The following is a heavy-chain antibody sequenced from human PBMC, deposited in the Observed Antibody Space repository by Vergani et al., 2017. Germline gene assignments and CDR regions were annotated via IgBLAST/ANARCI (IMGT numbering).Heavy chain of an antibody. J-gene: IGHJ4*02. CDR3: TRDVPCGDGTCLHFDH. D-gene: IGHD2-21*01. V-gene: IGHV5-51*03. Sequence: EVMLVQSGAEVKKPGESLKISCKYPESSFISNEIAWVRQMSGKGLQWVGNINPIDSKIAYSPSFQGQAIMSLDKSITTAYLQWRSLKASDTAIYYCTRDVPCGDGTCLHFDHWGKGTQVTVSS. CDR1: ESSFISNE. CDR2: INPIDSKI.